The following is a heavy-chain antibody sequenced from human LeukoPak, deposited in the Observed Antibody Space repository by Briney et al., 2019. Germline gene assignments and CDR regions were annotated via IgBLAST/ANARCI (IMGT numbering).Heavy chain of an antibody. D-gene: IGHD3-9*01. CDR1: GFTFSSYG. CDR2: ISGSGGST. Sequence: GGSLRLSCAASGFTFSSYGMSWVRQAPGKGLEWVSAISGSGGSTYYADSVKGRFTISRDNSKNTLYLQMNSLRAEDTAVYYCAKYLRSRVLRYFDWLLYEGNYFDYWGQGTLVTVSS. V-gene: IGHV3-23*01. CDR3: AKYLRSRVLRYFDWLLYEGNYFDY. J-gene: IGHJ4*02.